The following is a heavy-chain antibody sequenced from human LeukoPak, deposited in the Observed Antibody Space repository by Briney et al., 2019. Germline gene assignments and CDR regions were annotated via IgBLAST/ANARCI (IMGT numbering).Heavy chain of an antibody. CDR3: ARGQAAGNDAFDI. V-gene: IGHV3-66*01. D-gene: IGHD6-13*01. J-gene: IGHJ3*02. Sequence: GGSLRLSCAASGFTVSSNYMGWVRQAPGKGLEWVSVIYSGGSTYYADSVKGRFTISRDNSKNTLYLQMNSLRAEDTAVYYCARGQAAGNDAFDIWGQGTMVTVSS. CDR2: IYSGGST. CDR1: GFTVSSNY.